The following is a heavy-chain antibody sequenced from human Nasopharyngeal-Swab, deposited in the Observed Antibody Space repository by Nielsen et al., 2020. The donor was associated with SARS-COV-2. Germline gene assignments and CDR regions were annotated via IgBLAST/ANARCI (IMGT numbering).Heavy chain of an antibody. CDR3: ARPRGGWAFDI. CDR2: ISTSGSTI. V-gene: IGHV3-11*01. D-gene: IGHD3-16*01. CDR1: GFTFSDYY. J-gene: IGHJ3*02. Sequence: GGSLRLSCAASGFTFSDYYMSWIRQAPGKGLEWVSYISTSGSTISFADSVEGRFTISRDNAKNSLYLQMNSLRAEDTAVYYCARPRGGWAFDIWGQGTMVTVSS.